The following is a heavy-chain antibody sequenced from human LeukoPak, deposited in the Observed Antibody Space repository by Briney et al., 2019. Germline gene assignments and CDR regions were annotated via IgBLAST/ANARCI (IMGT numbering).Heavy chain of an antibody. CDR1: GISFSNFA. CDR3: ARVPTMVRGVITPPYYFDY. CDR2: ISSSSSYI. J-gene: IGHJ4*02. Sequence: GGSLRVSCAASGISFSNFAMSWVRQAPARGQEWVSSISSSSSYIYYADSVKGRFTISRDNAKNSLYLQMNSLRAEDTAVYYCARVPTMVRGVITPPYYFDYWGQGTLVTVSS. V-gene: IGHV3-21*01. D-gene: IGHD3-10*01.